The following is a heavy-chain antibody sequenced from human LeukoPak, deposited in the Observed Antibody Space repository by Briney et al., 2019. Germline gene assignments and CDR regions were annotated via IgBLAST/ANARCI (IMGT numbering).Heavy chain of an antibody. V-gene: IGHV3-23*01. J-gene: IGHJ4*02. CDR3: AKYRSSWYGCFDY. D-gene: IGHD6-13*01. CDR1: GFTFSNYA. CDR2: ISGSGDST. Sequence: PWGSLRLSCAASGFTFSNYAMSWVRQAPGKGLEWVSTISGSGDSTYNADSVKGRFTISRDNSKNTLYLQMNSLRAEDTAVYNCAKYRSSWYGCFDYWGQGTLVTVSS.